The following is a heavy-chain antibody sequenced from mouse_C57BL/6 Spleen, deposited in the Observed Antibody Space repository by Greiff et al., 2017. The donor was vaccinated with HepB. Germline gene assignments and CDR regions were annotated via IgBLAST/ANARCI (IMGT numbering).Heavy chain of an antibody. Sequence: QVHVKQPGAELVKPGASVKMSCKASGYTFTSYWITWVKQRPGQGLEWIGDIYPGSGSTNYNEKFKSKATLTVDTSSSTAYMQLSSLTSEDSAVYYCARSASTVVAHYAMDYWGQGTSVTVSS. CDR2: IYPGSGST. CDR3: ARSASTVVAHYAMDY. CDR1: GYTFTSYW. J-gene: IGHJ4*01. V-gene: IGHV1-55*01. D-gene: IGHD1-1*01.